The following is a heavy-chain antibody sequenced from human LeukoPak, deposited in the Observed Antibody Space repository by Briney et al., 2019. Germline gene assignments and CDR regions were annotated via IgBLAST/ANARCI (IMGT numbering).Heavy chain of an antibody. CDR1: GFTFSSYS. V-gene: IGHV3-48*04. J-gene: IGHJ4*02. CDR3: ASSRGSWPDYFDY. CDR2: ISSSGSTI. Sequence: GGSLRLSCAASGFTFSSYSMNWARQAPGKGLEWVSYISSSGSTIYYADSVRGRFTISRDNAKNSLYLQMNSLRAEDTAVYYCASSRGSWPDYFDYWGQGTLVTVSS. D-gene: IGHD6-13*01.